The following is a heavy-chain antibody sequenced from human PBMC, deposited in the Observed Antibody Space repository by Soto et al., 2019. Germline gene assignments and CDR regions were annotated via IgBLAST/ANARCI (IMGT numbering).Heavy chain of an antibody. CDR2: IYRSGST. V-gene: IGHV4-4*02. J-gene: IGHJ4*02. CDR3: ARKRYYDSSGYPYYFDY. CDR1: GGSISSGGYS. Sequence: SETLSLTCAVSGGSISSGGYSWSWVRQPPGKGLEWIGEIYRSGSTNYNPSLKSRVTISVDKSKNQFSLKLTSVTAADTAVYYCARKRYYDSSGYPYYFDYWGKGTLVTVS. D-gene: IGHD3-22*01.